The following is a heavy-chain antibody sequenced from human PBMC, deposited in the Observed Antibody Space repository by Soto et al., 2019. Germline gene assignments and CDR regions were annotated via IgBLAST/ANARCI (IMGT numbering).Heavy chain of an antibody. Sequence: GGSLRLSCAASGFRLSDHGVHWVRQAPGKGLEWVAISYSDGRNKYYADSVKGRFTISRDNSKNTLDLQMNSLRGEDTAVYYCAATPRYWGQGTLVTVSS. J-gene: IGHJ4*02. CDR1: GFRLSDHG. CDR3: AATPRY. CDR2: SYSDGRNK. V-gene: IGHV3-33*01. D-gene: IGHD1-26*01.